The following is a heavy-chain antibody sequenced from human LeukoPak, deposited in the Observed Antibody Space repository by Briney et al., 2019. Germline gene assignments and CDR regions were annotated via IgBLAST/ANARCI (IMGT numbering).Heavy chain of an antibody. Sequence: GESLTLSCAASGFNFDDYAMHWVRPAPGKGLEWVSFISGDGATTYYAASVKDRLTISRDNKKNVLYLQMNNLGTEDTALFYCAKDLSSVFDALNIWGQGTLVTVSS. CDR2: ISGDGATT. V-gene: IGHV3-43*02. CDR1: GFNFDDYA. CDR3: AKDLSSVFDALNI. J-gene: IGHJ3*02. D-gene: IGHD3-10*01.